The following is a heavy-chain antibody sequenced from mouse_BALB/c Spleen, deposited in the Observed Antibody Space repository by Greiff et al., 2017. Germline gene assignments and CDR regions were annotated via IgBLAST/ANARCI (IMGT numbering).Heavy chain of an antibody. Sequence: EVQVVESGGGLVQPGGSRKLSCAASGFTFSSFGMHWVRQAPEKGLEWVAYISSGSSTIYYAETVKGRFTISRDNPKNTLFLQMTSLRSEDTAMYYCARGELWYFDVWGAGTTVTVSS. CDR3: ARGELWYFDV. CDR2: ISSGSSTI. V-gene: IGHV5-17*02. J-gene: IGHJ1*01. CDR1: GFTFSSFG.